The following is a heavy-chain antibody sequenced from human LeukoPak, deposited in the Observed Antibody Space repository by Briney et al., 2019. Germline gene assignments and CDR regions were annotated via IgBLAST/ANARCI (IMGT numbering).Heavy chain of an antibody. CDR2: INPNSGGT. J-gene: IGHJ4*02. CDR1: GYTFTGYY. Sequence: ASVKVSCKASGYTFTGYYMHWVRQAPGQGLEWMGWINPNSGGTNYAQKFQGRVTMTRDTSISTAYMELSRLRSDDTAVYYCARPDYYGSGSYREDWGQGTLVTVSS. V-gene: IGHV1-2*02. D-gene: IGHD3-10*01. CDR3: ARPDYYGSGSYRED.